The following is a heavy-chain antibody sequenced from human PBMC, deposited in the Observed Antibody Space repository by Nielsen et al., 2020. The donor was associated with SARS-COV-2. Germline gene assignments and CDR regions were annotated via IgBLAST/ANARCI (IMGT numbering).Heavy chain of an antibody. Sequence: ASVKVSCRASGDTCTSFAIHWVRQAPGQSLEWMGWINAGNGNTKYSQKFQGRVTMTRDTSANTAYMELSSLSSEDTAVYYCARITPSSGWDYWGQGTLVTVSS. D-gene: IGHD6-19*01. V-gene: IGHV1-3*01. CDR3: ARITPSSGWDY. CDR1: GDTCTSFA. CDR2: INAGNGNT. J-gene: IGHJ4*02.